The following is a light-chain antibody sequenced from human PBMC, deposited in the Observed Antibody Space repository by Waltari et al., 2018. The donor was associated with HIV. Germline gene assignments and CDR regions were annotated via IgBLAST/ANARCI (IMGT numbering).Light chain of an antibody. Sequence: QSALTQPASVSGSPGQSITISCTGTSSDVGGYNLVSWYQQHPGKAPKLMIYEVSKRPSGVSNRVSGSKSGNTASLTISGVQAEDEDDYYCCAYAGSTTYVIFGGGTKLTVL. V-gene: IGLV2-23*02. CDR3: CAYAGSTTYVI. CDR2: EVS. J-gene: IGLJ2*01. CDR1: SSDVGGYNL.